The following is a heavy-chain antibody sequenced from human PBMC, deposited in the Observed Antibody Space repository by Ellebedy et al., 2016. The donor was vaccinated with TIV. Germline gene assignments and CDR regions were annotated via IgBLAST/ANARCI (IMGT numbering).Heavy chain of an antibody. D-gene: IGHD3-22*01. CDR2: ISAGGDNT. CDR3: AKGSSSGFNYDRVGFQR. V-gene: IGHV3-23*01. Sequence: GGSLRLSCAASGFSFNNFAMHWVRQTPGKGLEWLSVISAGGDNTYNADSVKGRFTITRDNSKNTLFLQMSRLRTDDTAVYYCAKGSSSGFNYDRVGFQRWGQGTLVTVSS. CDR1: GFSFNNFA. J-gene: IGHJ4*02.